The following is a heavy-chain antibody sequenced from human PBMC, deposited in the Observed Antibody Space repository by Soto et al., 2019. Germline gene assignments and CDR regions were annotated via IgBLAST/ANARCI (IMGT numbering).Heavy chain of an antibody. V-gene: IGHV4-59*01. Sequence: PSETLSLTCTVPGGSISSYYWSWIRQPPGKGLEWIGYIYYSGSTNYNPSLKSRVTISVDTSKNQFSLKLSSVTAADTAVYYCARGVLINWFDPWGQGTLVTVSS. CDR1: GGSISSYY. CDR2: IYYSGST. CDR3: ARGVLINWFDP. D-gene: IGHD2-8*01. J-gene: IGHJ5*02.